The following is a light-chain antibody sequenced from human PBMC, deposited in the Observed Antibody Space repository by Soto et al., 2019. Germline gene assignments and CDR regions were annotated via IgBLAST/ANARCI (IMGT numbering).Light chain of an antibody. CDR2: GAT. CDR1: QSVSSNY. CDR3: QQYGRSSIFT. J-gene: IGKJ3*01. V-gene: IGKV3-20*01. Sequence: EIVMTQSPGTLSWSPGERATLSCRARQSVSSNYLAWYQQKPVQAPRLLIYGATNRATGIPDRFSGSVSGADFSLSSSRLEPEDFAVYSCQQYGRSSIFTFGPGTKVDI.